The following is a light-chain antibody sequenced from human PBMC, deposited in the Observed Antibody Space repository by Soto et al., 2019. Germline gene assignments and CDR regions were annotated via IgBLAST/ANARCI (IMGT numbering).Light chain of an antibody. CDR1: RSISTY. Sequence: ETVLTQSPATLSLSPGERATLSCRASRSISTYLAWYQQKPGQAPRLLIYEALNRATGIPARFSGSGSGTDFTLTISSLEPEDFAVYYCQQRGNWPRTFGQGTKVDIK. CDR3: QQRGNWPRT. V-gene: IGKV3-11*01. CDR2: EAL. J-gene: IGKJ1*01.